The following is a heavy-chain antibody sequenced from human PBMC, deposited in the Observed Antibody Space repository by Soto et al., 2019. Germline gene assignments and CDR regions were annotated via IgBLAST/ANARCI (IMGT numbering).Heavy chain of an antibody. V-gene: IGHV3-30*14. J-gene: IGHJ6*01. CDR3: STSYCISTSCLTYYYGMDA. CDR2: ISYDGSNK. Sequence: QVQLVESGGGVVQPGRSLRLSYAASGFTFSSYAMHWVRQAPGKGLEWVAVISYDGSNKYYADSVKGRFTISRDNSKNRLYLQMNRLRAEDPAVYYCSTSYCISTSCLTYYYGMDAW. CDR1: GFTFSSYA. D-gene: IGHD2-2*01.